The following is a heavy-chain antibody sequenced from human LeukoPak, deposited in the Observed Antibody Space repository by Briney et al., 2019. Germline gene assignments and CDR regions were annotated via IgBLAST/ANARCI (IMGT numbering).Heavy chain of an antibody. D-gene: IGHD3-10*01. Sequence: PGGSLRLSCTASEFTFSSYSMNWVRQAPGKGLEWVSSISSSSSYIYYADSVKGRFTISRDNAKNSLYLQMNSLRAEDTAVYYCARTYYYGSGDRGVGYYMDVWGKGTTVTVSS. V-gene: IGHV3-21*01. CDR2: ISSSSSYI. J-gene: IGHJ6*03. CDR1: EFTFSSYS. CDR3: ARTYYYGSGDRGVGYYMDV.